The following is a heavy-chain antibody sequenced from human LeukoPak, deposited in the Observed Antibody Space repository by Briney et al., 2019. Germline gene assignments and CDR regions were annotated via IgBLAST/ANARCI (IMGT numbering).Heavy chain of an antibody. CDR3: SGSGAGDAFDI. CDR2: IRQDGSDK. J-gene: IGHJ3*02. CDR1: GFTFSSYW. Sequence: GGSLRLSCAASGFTFSSYWLSWVRQAPGKGLEWVANIRQDGSDKYYVDSVKGRFTISRDNAKNSLYLQMNSLRAEDTALYYCSGSGAGDAFDIWGQGTMVTVSS. V-gene: IGHV3-7*03. D-gene: IGHD3-10*01.